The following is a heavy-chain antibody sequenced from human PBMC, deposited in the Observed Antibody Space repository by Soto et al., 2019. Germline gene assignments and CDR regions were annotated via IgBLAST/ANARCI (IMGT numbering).Heavy chain of an antibody. J-gene: IGHJ3*02. V-gene: IGHV1-46*01. CDR1: GSIFTSYY. CDR2: INPSAGCT. CDR3: ARALGFGPPLLGYCSGGSCYGAFDI. Sequence: SVKVPCKASGSIFTSYYMHLVLPAPAQGLESMGIINPSAGCTSHAQKFQGRVTMTRDTSTRTVYMELSSLRSEDTAVYYCARALGFGPPLLGYCSGGSCYGAFDIWGQGTMVTVSS. D-gene: IGHD2-15*01.